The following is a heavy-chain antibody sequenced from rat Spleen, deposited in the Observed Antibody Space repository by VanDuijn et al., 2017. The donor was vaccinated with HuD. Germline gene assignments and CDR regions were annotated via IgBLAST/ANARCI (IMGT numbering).Heavy chain of an antibody. CDR3: ASRDY. V-gene: IGHV5-20*01. CDR2: ISYDGASS. J-gene: IGHJ1*01. CDR1: GFTFSNFD. Sequence: EVQLVESGGGLVQPGRSLKLSCVASGFTFSNFDMAWVRQAPTKGLEWVASISYDGASSYYRDAVKGRFTISRDNAKSTLYLQMDSLRSEDTATYYWASRDYWGPGTMVTVSS. D-gene: IGHD1-6*01.